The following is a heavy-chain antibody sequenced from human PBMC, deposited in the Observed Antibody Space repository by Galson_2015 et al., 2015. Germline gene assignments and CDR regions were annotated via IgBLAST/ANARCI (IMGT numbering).Heavy chain of an antibody. Sequence: SVKVSCKASRGTLRNYALSWVRQAPGQGLEWMGGILPIFGTTKYAQNFQDRVTITADESTSTAYMELSSLRSDDAAMYYCARGIGSGSSSWYYAFDIWGQGTMITVSS. CDR2: ILPIFGTT. J-gene: IGHJ3*02. V-gene: IGHV1-69*13. CDR1: RGTLRNYA. D-gene: IGHD6-13*01. CDR3: ARGIGSGSSSWYYAFDI.